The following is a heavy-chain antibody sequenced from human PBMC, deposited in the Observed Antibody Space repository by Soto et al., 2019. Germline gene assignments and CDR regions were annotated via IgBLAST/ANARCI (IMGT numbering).Heavy chain of an antibody. J-gene: IGHJ3*02. Sequence: ASVKVSCKASGYTFTSYAMHWVRQAPGQRLEWMGWINAGNGSTKYSQKFQGRVTVTRDTSASTAYMELSSLRSEDTAVYYCALIQVYDFWSGYYAFDIWGQGTMVTVSS. CDR1: GYTFTSYA. CDR2: INAGNGST. V-gene: IGHV1-3*01. D-gene: IGHD3-3*01. CDR3: ALIQVYDFWSGYYAFDI.